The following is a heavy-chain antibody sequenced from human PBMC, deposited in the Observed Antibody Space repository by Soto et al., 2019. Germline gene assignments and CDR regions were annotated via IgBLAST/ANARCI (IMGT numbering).Heavy chain of an antibody. V-gene: IGHV3-43*01. J-gene: IGHJ6*02. CDR3: AKDIQGVAAAGDISPYYYYGMDV. CDR1: GFTFDDYT. D-gene: IGHD6-13*01. Sequence: PAGSLSLSCAAPGFTFDDYTMHWVRQAPGKGLEWVSLISWDGGSTYYADSVKGRFTISRDNSKNSLYPQMNSLRTEDTALYYCAKDIQGVAAAGDISPYYYYGMDVWGQGTTVTVSS. CDR2: ISWDGGST.